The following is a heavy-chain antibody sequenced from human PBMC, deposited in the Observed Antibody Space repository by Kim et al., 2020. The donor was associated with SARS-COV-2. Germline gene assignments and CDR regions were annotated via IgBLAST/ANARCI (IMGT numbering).Heavy chain of an antibody. J-gene: IGHJ4*02. D-gene: IGHD3-10*01. V-gene: IGHV3-23*01. Sequence: GGSLRLSCSVSGFNFDSYAMTWVRQAPGKGLEWVSSLSGSGDNTYHADSVRGRFTISRDNYENTLYLQMNSLRVEDTAVYYCAKSSLSSMVRGDYFDYWGRGTPVTVSS. CDR2: LSGSGDNT. CDR1: GFNFDSYA. CDR3: AKSSLSSMVRGDYFDY.